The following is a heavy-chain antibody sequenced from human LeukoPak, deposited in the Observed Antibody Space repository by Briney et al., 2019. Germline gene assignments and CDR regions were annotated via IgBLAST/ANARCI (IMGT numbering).Heavy chain of an antibody. V-gene: IGHV3-11*04. J-gene: IGHJ5*02. Sequence: MTGGSLRLSCAASGFTFGDYYMSWIRQAPGKGLEWVSYISSSDSPIYYADSVKGRFTISRDNAKNSLYLQMNSLRAEDTAVYYCARDPSSGWYLKGWFDPWGQGTLVTVSS. D-gene: IGHD6-19*01. CDR1: GFTFGDYY. CDR2: ISSSDSPI. CDR3: ARDPSSGWYLKGWFDP.